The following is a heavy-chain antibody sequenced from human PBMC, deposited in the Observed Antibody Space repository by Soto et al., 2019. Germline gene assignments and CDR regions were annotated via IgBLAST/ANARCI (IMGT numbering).Heavy chain of an antibody. CDR1: GFTFSSYG. V-gene: IGHV3-33*01. Sequence: GGSLRLSCATSGFTFSSYGIHWVRQAPGKGLEWVGIIWYDGSNKYYADSVKGRFTISRDDSKNTVYLQMNSLRVEDTAVYYCARDKIVGAYCFDYWGQGALVTVSS. CDR2: IWYDGSNK. D-gene: IGHD1-26*01. J-gene: IGHJ4*02. CDR3: ARDKIVGAYCFDY.